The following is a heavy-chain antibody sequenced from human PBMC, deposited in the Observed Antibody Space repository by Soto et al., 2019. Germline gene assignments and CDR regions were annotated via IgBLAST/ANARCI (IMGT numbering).Heavy chain of an antibody. V-gene: IGHV5-10-1*01. CDR3: VVRVGSYGIDV. D-gene: IGHD5-12*01. CDR2: IDPSDSYT. J-gene: IGHJ6*02. Sequence: PGESLKISCKGSGYSFTSYWIGWVRQMPGKGLEWMGKIDPSDSYTNYSPSFQGHVTISADKSIRTAYLQWSSLKASDTAMYYCVVRVGSYGIDVWGQGTTVTVSS. CDR1: GYSFTSYW.